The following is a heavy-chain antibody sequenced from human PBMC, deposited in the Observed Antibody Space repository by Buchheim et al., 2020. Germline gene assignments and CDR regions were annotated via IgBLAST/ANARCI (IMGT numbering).Heavy chain of an antibody. J-gene: IGHJ6*02. D-gene: IGHD4-23*01. CDR2: IWFDGINK. Sequence: QVQLVESGGGVVQPGRSLRLSCVTSGFTFSSYGMHWVRQAPGKGLEWVAVIWFDGINKYYADSVRGRFSISRDNSRDTLNLQMNSLRAEDTAVYYCARAPPGAPTPYYGLDVWGQGTT. CDR3: ARAPPGAPTPYYGLDV. V-gene: IGHV3-33*01. CDR1: GFTFSSYG.